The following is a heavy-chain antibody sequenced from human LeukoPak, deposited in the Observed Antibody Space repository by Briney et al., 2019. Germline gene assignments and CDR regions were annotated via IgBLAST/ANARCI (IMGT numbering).Heavy chain of an antibody. CDR1: GYSFTSYW. J-gene: IGHJ4*02. CDR2: IYPGDSDT. V-gene: IGHV5-51*01. Sequence: GESLKISCKGSGYSFTSYWIGWVRQMPGKGLEWMGIIYPGDSDTRYSPSFQGQVTISADKSISTAYLQWSSLKASDTAMYYCARQGPGKGYSSGWYVDYWGQGTLVTVSS. D-gene: IGHD6-19*01. CDR3: ARQGPGKGYSSGWYVDY.